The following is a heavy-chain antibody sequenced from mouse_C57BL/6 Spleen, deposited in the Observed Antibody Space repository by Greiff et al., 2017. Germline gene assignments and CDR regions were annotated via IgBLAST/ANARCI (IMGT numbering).Heavy chain of an antibody. CDR2: IYPGSGNT. D-gene: IGHD2-14*01. V-gene: IGHV1-66*01. J-gene: IGHJ4*01. Sequence: VKLMESGPELVKPGASVKISCKASGYSFTSYYIHWVKQRPGQGLEWIGWIYPGSGNTKYNEKFKGKATLTADTSSSTAYMQLSSLTSEDSAVYYCARGYSYAMDYWGQGTSVTVSS. CDR1: GYSFTSYY. CDR3: ARGYSYAMDY.